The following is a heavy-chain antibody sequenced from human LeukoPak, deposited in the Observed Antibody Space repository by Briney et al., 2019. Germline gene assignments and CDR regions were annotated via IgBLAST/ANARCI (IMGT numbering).Heavy chain of an antibody. J-gene: IGHJ6*02. Sequence: GGSLRLSCAASGFTFSSYAMSWVRQAPGKGLEWVSAISGSGGSTYYADSVKGRFTISRDNSKNTLYLQMNSLRAGDTAVYDCAKGGVDTAIVTVYYYYGMDVWGQGTTVTVSS. CDR3: AKGGVDTAIVTVYYYYGMDV. CDR1: GFTFSSYA. V-gene: IGHV3-23*01. D-gene: IGHD5-18*01. CDR2: ISGSGGST.